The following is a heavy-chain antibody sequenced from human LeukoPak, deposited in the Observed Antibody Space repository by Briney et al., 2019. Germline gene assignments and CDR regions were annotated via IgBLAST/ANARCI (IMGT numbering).Heavy chain of an antibody. V-gene: IGHV4-59*01. Sequence: SETLSLTCTVSGGSISSYYWSWIRQPPGKGLEWIGYIYYSGSTNYNPSLRSRVTISVDTSKNQFSLKLSSVTAADTAVYYCAREDYGGNSGWFDPWGQGTLVTVSS. D-gene: IGHD4-23*01. J-gene: IGHJ5*02. CDR1: GGSISSYY. CDR2: IYYSGST. CDR3: AREDYGGNSGWFDP.